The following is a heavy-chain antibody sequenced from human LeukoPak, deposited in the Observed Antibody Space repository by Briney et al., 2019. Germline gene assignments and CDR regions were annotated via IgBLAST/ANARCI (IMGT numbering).Heavy chain of an antibody. CDR2: IDRGATYI. Sequence: GGSLRLSCTVSEFTFSSYSTNWVRQAPGEGREWVASIDRGATYIYYADSMKGRFTISRDDAKSALYLQMNSLTAEDPAVYYCVRLRRNSDSSGYYYYYDYWGQGILVTVSS. V-gene: IGHV3-21*01. D-gene: IGHD3-22*01. CDR3: VRLRRNSDSSGYYYYYDY. CDR1: EFTFSSYS. J-gene: IGHJ4*02.